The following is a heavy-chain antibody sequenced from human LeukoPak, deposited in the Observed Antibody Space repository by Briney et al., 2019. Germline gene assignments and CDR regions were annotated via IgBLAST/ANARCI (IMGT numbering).Heavy chain of an antibody. CDR3: ARSGWGSPYFDY. Sequence: PSETLSLTCTVSGGSISSSSYYWGWIRQPPGKGLEWIGSIYYSGSTYYNPSLKSRVTISVDTSKNQFSLKLSSVTAADTAVYYCARSGWGSPYFDYWGQGTLVTVS. D-gene: IGHD1-14*01. V-gene: IGHV4-39*07. CDR2: IYYSGST. J-gene: IGHJ4*02. CDR1: GGSISSSSYY.